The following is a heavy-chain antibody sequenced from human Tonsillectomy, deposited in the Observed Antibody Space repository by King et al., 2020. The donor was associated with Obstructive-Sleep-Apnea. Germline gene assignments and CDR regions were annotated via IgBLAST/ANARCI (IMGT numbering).Heavy chain of an antibody. CDR1: GYTFTGYY. V-gene: IGHV1-2*02. CDR3: ARDMSAYDSTSPAY. CDR2: ISPNSGAT. D-gene: IGHD3-10*01. J-gene: IGHJ4*02. Sequence: QLVQSGAEVKKPGASVKVSCKASGYTFTGYYIHWVRQAPVQGLEWMGWISPNSGATIYAQRFQYRVTMTRDTSISTAYMDLSRLRSDETAIYYCARDMSAYDSTSPAYWGQGTLVTVSS.